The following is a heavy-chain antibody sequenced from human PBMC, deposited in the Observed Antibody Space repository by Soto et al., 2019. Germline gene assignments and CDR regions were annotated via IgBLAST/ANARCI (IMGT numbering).Heavy chain of an antibody. CDR3: ARDRIAAAGIPQFDY. CDR2: IIPIFGTA. CDR1: GGTFSSYA. Sequence: QVQLVQSGAEVKKPGSSVKVSCKASGGTFSSYAISWVGQAPGQGLEWMGGIIPIFGTANYAQKFQGRVTITADESTSTAYMELSSLRSEDTAVYYCARDRIAAAGIPQFDYWGQGTLVTVSS. J-gene: IGHJ4*02. D-gene: IGHD6-13*01. V-gene: IGHV1-69*01.